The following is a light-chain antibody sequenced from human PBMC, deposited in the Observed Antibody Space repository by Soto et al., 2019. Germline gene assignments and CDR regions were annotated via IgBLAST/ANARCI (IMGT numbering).Light chain of an antibody. V-gene: IGLV1-44*01. CDR2: SNY. J-gene: IGLJ2*01. Sequence: QSVLTQPPSASGTPGQRVTVSCSGSNSNIGSNSVSWYRQVPGTAPKLLIYSNYQRPPGVPDRFSGSKSGTSASLAISGLQSEYEADYYCAAWDDSLSGPVFGGGTKVTVL. CDR3: AAWDDSLSGPV. CDR1: NSNIGSNS.